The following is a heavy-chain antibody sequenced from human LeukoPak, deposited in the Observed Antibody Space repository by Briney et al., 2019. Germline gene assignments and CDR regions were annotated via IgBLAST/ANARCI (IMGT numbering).Heavy chain of an antibody. Sequence: GASVKVSCKASGYTFTNYGLNWVRQAPGQGLEWMGWINTNTGNPTYAQGFTGRFVFSLDTSVSTTYLQISSLKAEDTAVYYCVRIGRQVERRWPHRGEYYYYDMDVWGLGTTVTVSS. V-gene: IGHV7-4-1*02. CDR1: GYTFTNYG. CDR3: VRIGRQVERRWPHRGEYYYYDMDV. D-gene: IGHD1-1*01. J-gene: IGHJ6*02. CDR2: INTNTGNP.